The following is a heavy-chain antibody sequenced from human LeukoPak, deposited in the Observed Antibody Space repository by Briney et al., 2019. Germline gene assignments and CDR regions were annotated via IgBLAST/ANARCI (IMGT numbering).Heavy chain of an antibody. Sequence: GGSVRLSCAASGFTFSSYSMNWVRQAPGKGLEWVSSISSSSSYIYYADSVKGRFTISRDNAKNSLYLQMNSLRAEDTAVYYCASLDIVVVVAATHHCGMDVWGQGTTDTVSS. CDR2: ISSSSSYI. D-gene: IGHD2-15*01. J-gene: IGHJ6*02. CDR3: ASLDIVVVVAATHHCGMDV. CDR1: GFTFSSYS. V-gene: IGHV3-21*01.